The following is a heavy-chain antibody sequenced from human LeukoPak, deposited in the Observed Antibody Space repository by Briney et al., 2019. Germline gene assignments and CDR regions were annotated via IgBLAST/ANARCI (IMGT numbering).Heavy chain of an antibody. D-gene: IGHD5-18*01. J-gene: IGHJ4*02. CDR1: GFTFSNYE. CDR3: ATGGTSTAPDY. V-gene: IGHV3-48*03. Sequence: GGSLRLSCAASGFTFSNYEMNWVRQAPGKGLECVSYISSSGITIYYAGSVKGRFTISRDNAKNSLYLQMNSLRAEDTALYYCATGGTSTAPDYWGQGTLVTVSS. CDR2: ISSSGITI.